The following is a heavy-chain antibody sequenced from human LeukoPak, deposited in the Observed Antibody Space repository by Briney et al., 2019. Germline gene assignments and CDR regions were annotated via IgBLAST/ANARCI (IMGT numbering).Heavy chain of an antibody. CDR2: IYYTGST. CDR3: ARLEYSGYDSLYFDY. CDR1: GGSISGYY. Sequence: PSETLSLTCTVSGGSISGYYWSWIRHPPGKGLEYIGYIYYTGSTNYNPSLKSRVTISVDTSKHQFSLKLSSVTAADTAVYYCARLEYSGYDSLYFDYWGQGTLVTVSS. D-gene: IGHD5-12*01. J-gene: IGHJ4*02. V-gene: IGHV4-59*01.